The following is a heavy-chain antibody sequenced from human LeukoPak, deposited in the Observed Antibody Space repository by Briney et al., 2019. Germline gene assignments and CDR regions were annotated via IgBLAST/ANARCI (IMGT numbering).Heavy chain of an antibody. Sequence: GGSLRLSCAASGFTFSSYAMSWVRQAPGKGLEWVSAISGSGGSTYYADSVKGRFTISRDNSKNTLYLQMNSLRAEDTAVYYCAKSDGDHSSSSSLDAFDIWGQGTMVTVSS. V-gene: IGHV3-23*01. J-gene: IGHJ3*02. CDR1: GFTFSSYA. CDR3: AKSDGDHSSSSSLDAFDI. CDR2: ISGSGGST. D-gene: IGHD6-6*01.